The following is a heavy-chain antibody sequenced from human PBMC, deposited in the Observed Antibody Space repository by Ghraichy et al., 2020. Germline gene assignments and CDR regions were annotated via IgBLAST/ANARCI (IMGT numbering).Heavy chain of an antibody. Sequence: GGSLRLSCAVSGLTFGSFHMSWVRQAPGKGLEWISAISGSGRGIFYADSVRGRFIISRDNAKDTLFLQMNNLRVDDTAFYYCAKMKGLLREDDSMDFWGRVTLVTVS. J-gene: IGHJ4*02. V-gene: IGHV3-23*01. CDR2: ISGSGRGI. CDR1: GLTFGSFH. D-gene: IGHD4-11*01. CDR3: AKMKGLLREDDSMDF.